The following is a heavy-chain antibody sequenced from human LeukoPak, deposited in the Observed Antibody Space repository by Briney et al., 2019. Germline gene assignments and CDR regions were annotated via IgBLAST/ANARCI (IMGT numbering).Heavy chain of an antibody. D-gene: IGHD4-17*01. CDR3: ARGGDYGDLRYFDY. Sequence: PSQTLSPTCTVCGRSIRSHYWRWSRQPPGKGLERVGYIYYRGSTNYNPSLKSRVTFSVDTSKNQFSLKLNSVTAADTAVYYCARGGDYGDLRYFDYWGQGTLVTVSS. J-gene: IGHJ4*02. CDR1: GRSIRSHY. V-gene: IGHV4-59*11. CDR2: IYYRGST.